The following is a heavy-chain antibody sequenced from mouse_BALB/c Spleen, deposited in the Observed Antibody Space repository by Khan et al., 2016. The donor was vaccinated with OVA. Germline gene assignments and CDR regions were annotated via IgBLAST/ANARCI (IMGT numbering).Heavy chain of an antibody. Sequence: VQLKQSGPGLVKPSQSLSLTCTVTGYSINSEYAWNWIRQFPGNKLEWMGYINYSGNNRFNPSLKSRTSITRDTSKNQFFLQLNSVTTEDTATYYCARKDYYDYDPFPYWGQGTLVTVSA. CDR3: ARKDYYDYDPFPY. J-gene: IGHJ3*01. V-gene: IGHV3-2*02. CDR1: GYSINSEYA. D-gene: IGHD2-4*01. CDR2: INYSGNN.